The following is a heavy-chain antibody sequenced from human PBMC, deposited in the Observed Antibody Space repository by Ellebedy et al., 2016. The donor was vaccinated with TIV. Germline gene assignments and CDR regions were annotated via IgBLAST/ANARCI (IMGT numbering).Heavy chain of an antibody. CDR3: AKDGPWFDS. J-gene: IGHJ5*01. CDR2: ISHDGGPR. V-gene: IGHV3-30-3*02. Sequence: GGSLRLSXAASGFIFSTSTMHWVRQAPGKGLHWVAIISHDGGPRYYADSVKGRFTISRDNSKNTLYLQMNSLRPEDTAVYYCAKDGPWFDSWGQGTLVTVSS. CDR1: GFIFSTST.